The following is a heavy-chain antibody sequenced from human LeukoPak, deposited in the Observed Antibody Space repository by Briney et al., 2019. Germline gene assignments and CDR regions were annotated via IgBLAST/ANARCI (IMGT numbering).Heavy chain of an antibody. CDR3: ARANSGSSWYYYYYTDV. Sequence: ASVKVSCKASGGTFSSYAISWVRQAPGQGLEWMGGIIPIFGTANYAQKFQGRVTITADESTSTAYMELRSLRSDDTAVYYCARANSGSSWYYYYYTDVWGKGTTVTISS. CDR2: IIPIFGTA. J-gene: IGHJ6*03. D-gene: IGHD1-26*01. CDR1: GGTFSSYA. V-gene: IGHV1-69*13.